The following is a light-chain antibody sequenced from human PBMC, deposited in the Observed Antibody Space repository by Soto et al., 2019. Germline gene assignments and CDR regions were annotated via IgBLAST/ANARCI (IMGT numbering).Light chain of an antibody. V-gene: IGKV3D-15*01. J-gene: IGKJ5*01. Sequence: EVVMTQSPGTLSVSPGEGATLSCRASQSVSSNVAWYQQKPGQAPRLLIYGASTRATGIPARFSGSGSGTEFTLTISSLQSEDFGVYYCQQYKNWPPITFGQRTRLAIK. CDR2: GAS. CDR3: QQYKNWPPIT. CDR1: QSVSSN.